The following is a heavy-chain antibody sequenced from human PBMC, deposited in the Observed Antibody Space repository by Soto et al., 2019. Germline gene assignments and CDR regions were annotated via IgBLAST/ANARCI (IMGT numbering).Heavy chain of an antibody. D-gene: IGHD3-9*01. Sequence: EVQLVESGGDLVQRGGSLRLSCAASGFPFSSYWMHWVRHTPGKGLDWVARISGDGVTTYYADSVTGRFTVSRDNAKNTLSLQISGLRAEDTAVYYCAREYYGLLTGYYTDCWGQGTVVSVCS. CDR2: ISGDGVTT. CDR3: AREYYGLLTGYYTDC. J-gene: IGHJ4*02. CDR1: GFPFSSYW. V-gene: IGHV3-74*01.